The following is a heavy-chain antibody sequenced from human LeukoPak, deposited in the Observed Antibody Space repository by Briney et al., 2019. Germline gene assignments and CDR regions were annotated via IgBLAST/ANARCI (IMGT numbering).Heavy chain of an antibody. D-gene: IGHD3-9*01. J-gene: IGHJ6*02. CDR1: GFTFSSYS. CDR2: ITISSTFI. V-gene: IGHV3-21*01. CDR3: AGDGRGDGFLTGYSYFGMDV. Sequence: PGGSLRLSCAASGFTFSSYSMNWVRQAPGKGLEWVSSITISSTFIYYADSVKGRFTISRDNAESSLFLQMNSLRAEDTAVYFCAGDGRGDGFLTGYSYFGMDVWGQGTTVTVSS.